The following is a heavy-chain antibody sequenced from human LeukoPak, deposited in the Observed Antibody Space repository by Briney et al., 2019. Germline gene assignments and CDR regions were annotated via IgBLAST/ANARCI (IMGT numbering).Heavy chain of an antibody. V-gene: IGHV3-7*02. D-gene: IGHD2-15*01. CDR1: GFTFSTYW. CDR2: IKEDGSEK. J-gene: IGHJ4*02. Sequence: PGGSLRLSCAASGFTFSTYWMSWVRQAPGKGLEWVANIKEDGSEKYYVDSVKGRFTISRDNAKNTLYLQMNSLTAEDTAVYYCTRGSNRWSPSYHFDYWGQGNLVSVSS. CDR3: TRGSNRWSPSYHFDY.